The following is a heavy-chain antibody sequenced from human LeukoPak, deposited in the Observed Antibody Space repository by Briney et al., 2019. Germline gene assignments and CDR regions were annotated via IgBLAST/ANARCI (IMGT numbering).Heavy chain of an antibody. CDR2: IYHSGST. J-gene: IGHJ6*02. Sequence: SETLSLTCAVSGGSISSGGYSWSWIRQPPGKGLEWIGYIYHSGSTYYNPSLKSRVTISVDRSKNQFSLKLSSVTAADTAVYYCARLTTWDYGMDVWGQGTTVTVSS. V-gene: IGHV4-30-2*01. CDR3: ARLTTWDYGMDV. CDR1: GGSISSGGYS. D-gene: IGHD7-27*01.